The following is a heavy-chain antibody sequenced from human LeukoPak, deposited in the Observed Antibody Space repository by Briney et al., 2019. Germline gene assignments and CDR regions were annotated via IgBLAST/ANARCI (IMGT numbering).Heavy chain of an antibody. Sequence: GGSLRLSCAASGFTFSSYAMSWVRQAPGKGLEWVSAISGSGGSTYYADSVKGRFTISRDNSKNTLYLQMNSLRAEDTAVYYCAKDSYVVFGSGQEDYFDYWGQGTLVTVSS. V-gene: IGHV3-23*01. CDR3: AKDSYVVFGSGQEDYFDY. J-gene: IGHJ4*02. D-gene: IGHD2-15*01. CDR1: GFTFSSYA. CDR2: ISGSGGST.